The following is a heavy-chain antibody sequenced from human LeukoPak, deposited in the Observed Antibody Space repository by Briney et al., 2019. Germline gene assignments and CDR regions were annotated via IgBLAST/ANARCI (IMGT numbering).Heavy chain of an antibody. J-gene: IGHJ4*02. CDR2: IKSKADGGTT. Sequence: KPGGSLRLSCAASGFIFSNAYIMWVRRAPGRGLEWVGRIKSKADGGTTDYAAPVKDRFSISRDASKNTVYLQMKSLKTEDTAVYYCTSEEDDYRGRTGYWGQGTLVTVSS. D-gene: IGHD4-17*01. CDR1: GFIFSNAY. CDR3: TSEEDDYRGRTGY. V-gene: IGHV3-15*01.